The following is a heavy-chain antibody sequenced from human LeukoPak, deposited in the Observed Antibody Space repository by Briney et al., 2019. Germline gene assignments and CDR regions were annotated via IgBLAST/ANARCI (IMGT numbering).Heavy chain of an antibody. Sequence: GESLKISCKGSGYSFSRYWIGWVRQMPGKGLEWMGIIYPGDSDTRYSPSFQGQVTISADKSTSTAYLQWSSLKASDTAMYYCVRRVCSGGRCYSDDWFDPWGQGTLVTASS. D-gene: IGHD2-15*01. CDR2: IYPGDSDT. CDR3: VRRVCSGGRCYSDDWFDP. CDR1: GYSFSRYW. J-gene: IGHJ5*02. V-gene: IGHV5-51*01.